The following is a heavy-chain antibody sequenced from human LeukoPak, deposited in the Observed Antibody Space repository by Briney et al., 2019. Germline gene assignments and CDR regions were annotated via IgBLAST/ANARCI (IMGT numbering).Heavy chain of an antibody. D-gene: IGHD2-2*01. CDR3: ATGKPHYCSSTSCLFDY. CDR1: GYTLTELS. Sequence: ASVKVSCKVSGYTLTELSMHWVRQAPGKGLEWMGGFDPEDGETIYAQKFQGRVTMTEDTSTDTAYMELSSLRSEDTAVYYCATGKPHYCSSTSCLFDYWGQGTLVTVSS. J-gene: IGHJ4*02. V-gene: IGHV1-24*01. CDR2: FDPEDGET.